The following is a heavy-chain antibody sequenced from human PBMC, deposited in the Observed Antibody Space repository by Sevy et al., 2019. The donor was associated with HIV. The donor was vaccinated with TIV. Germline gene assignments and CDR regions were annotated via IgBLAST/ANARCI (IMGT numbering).Heavy chain of an antibody. Sequence: GGSLRLSCVASGFNFRNFWMSWVRQAPGKGLECVADIKQDGSEAYYVDSVKGRFTISRDNAKNSLYMQMNSLRDEDTAMYFCESDREVGASILDAWGQGTPVTVSS. CDR1: GFNFRNFW. D-gene: IGHD1-26*01. CDR2: IKQDGSEA. V-gene: IGHV3-7*03. CDR3: ESDREVGASILDA. J-gene: IGHJ5*02.